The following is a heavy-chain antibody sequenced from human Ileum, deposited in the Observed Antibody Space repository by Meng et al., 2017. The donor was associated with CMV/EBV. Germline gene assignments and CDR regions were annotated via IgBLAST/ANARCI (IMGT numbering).Heavy chain of an antibody. D-gene: IGHD7-27*01. CDR3: ARYSGPRASLQNWVHDY. V-gene: IGHV4-34*01. CDR1: GGSFSGYY. CDR2: IHHTDHLSEGI. Sequence: SETLSLTCTVYGGSFSGYYWTWIRQPPGKGREWIGEIHHTDHLSEGINYNPSLKSRVTISLDTSTNHCSLKMNSVTAADTAVYYCARYSGPRASLQNWVHDYWGQGTLVTVSS. J-gene: IGHJ4*02.